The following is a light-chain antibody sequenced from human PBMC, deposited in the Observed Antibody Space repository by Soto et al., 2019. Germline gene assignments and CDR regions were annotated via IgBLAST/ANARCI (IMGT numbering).Light chain of an antibody. CDR1: QSVSSNY. Sequence: EIVLTQSPGTLSLSPVERATLSCMASQSVSSNYLAWYQQKPGQAPRLLIYGASSRATGIPDRFSGSGSGTDFTLTIRRLEPEDFAVYYCQQYGSSYPWTFGQGTKVDNK. CDR2: GAS. V-gene: IGKV3-20*01. J-gene: IGKJ1*01. CDR3: QQYGSSYPWT.